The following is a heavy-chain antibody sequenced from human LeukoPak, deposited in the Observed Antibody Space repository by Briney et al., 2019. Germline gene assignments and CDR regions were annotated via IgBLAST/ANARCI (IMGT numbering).Heavy chain of an antibody. CDR3: ARDWQLHDAFDI. CDR1: GGSVSSGSYY. CDR2: ISYSGST. J-gene: IGHJ3*02. D-gene: IGHD6-6*01. Sequence: KPSETLSLTCTVSGGSVSSGSYYCSWIRQPPGNGLEWIGYISYSGSTNYNPSLKSRVTISVDTSKNQFSLKLSSVTAADTAVYYCARDWQLHDAFDIWGQGTMVTVSS. V-gene: IGHV4-61*01.